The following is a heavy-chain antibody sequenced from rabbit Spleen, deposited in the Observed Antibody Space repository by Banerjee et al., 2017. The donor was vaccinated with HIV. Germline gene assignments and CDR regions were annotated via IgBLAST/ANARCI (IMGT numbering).Heavy chain of an antibody. CDR3: ARERKQPGYAGFGIAFGPYGMDL. CDR1: GFDFSRYY. D-gene: IGHD4-2*01. CDR2: IDPIFGIA. V-gene: IGHV1S7*01. Sequence: QLVESGGGLVQPGGSLKLSCKASGFDFSRYYMSWVLQAPGKGRGWSGDIDPIFGIAVYASWVNGRFTISSHNAQNTLYLQLNSLTAADTATYFCARERKQPGYAGFGIAFGPYGMDLWGQGTLVTVS. J-gene: IGHJ6*01.